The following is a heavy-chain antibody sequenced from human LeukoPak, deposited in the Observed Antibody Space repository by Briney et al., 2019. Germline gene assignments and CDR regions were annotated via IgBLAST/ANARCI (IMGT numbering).Heavy chain of an antibody. CDR2: IYAGDSDT. D-gene: IGHD3-22*01. CDR1: GYRFPSYW. CDR3: ARPDLTLRDAFNI. Sequence: GESLQISCKGSGYRFPSYWIAWVRQMPGKGLEWMGIIYAGDSDTRYSPSFQGQVTISADKSISTAYLQWSSVQASDTAMYYCARPDLTLRDAFNIWGQGTVVTVSS. V-gene: IGHV5-51*01. J-gene: IGHJ3*02.